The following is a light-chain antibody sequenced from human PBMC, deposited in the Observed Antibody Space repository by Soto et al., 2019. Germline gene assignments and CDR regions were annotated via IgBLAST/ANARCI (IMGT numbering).Light chain of an antibody. CDR3: QQYLSSPLT. CDR1: QSVSSSY. V-gene: IGKV3-20*01. J-gene: IGKJ4*01. Sequence: EIVLTQSPGTLSLSPGERATLSCRASQSVSSSYLAWYQQKPGQAPRLLIYGASSRATGIPDRFSGSGSGTDFTLTISRLAPEDFAVYYCQQYLSSPLTFGGGTKVEIK. CDR2: GAS.